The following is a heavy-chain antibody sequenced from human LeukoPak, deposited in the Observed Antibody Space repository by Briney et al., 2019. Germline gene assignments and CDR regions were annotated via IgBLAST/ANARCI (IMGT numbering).Heavy chain of an antibody. Sequence: GVSLRLSCAASGFTFLTYAMSWVRQAPGKGLQWVSVIRDSGASTYYADSVKGRFTISRDNSKNTLYLQMNSLRAGDTAVYYCAKAGRSGWYPGWPFDIWGQGTMVTVSS. CDR2: IRDSGAST. D-gene: IGHD6-19*01. V-gene: IGHV3-23*01. CDR1: GFTFLTYA. J-gene: IGHJ3*02. CDR3: AKAGRSGWYPGWPFDI.